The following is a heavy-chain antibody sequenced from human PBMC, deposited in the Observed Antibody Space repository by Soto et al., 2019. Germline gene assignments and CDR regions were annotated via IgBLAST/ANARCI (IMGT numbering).Heavy chain of an antibody. CDR3: AAALVVVDATLDYYGMDV. Sequence: GASVKVSCKASGYTFTGYYMHWVRQAPGQGLEWMGWINPNSGGTNYAQKFQGWVTMTRDTSISTAYMELSRLRSDDTAVYYCAAALVVVDATLDYYGMDVWGQGTTVTVYS. CDR1: GYTFTGYY. V-gene: IGHV1-2*04. J-gene: IGHJ6*02. CDR2: INPNSGGT. D-gene: IGHD2-15*01.